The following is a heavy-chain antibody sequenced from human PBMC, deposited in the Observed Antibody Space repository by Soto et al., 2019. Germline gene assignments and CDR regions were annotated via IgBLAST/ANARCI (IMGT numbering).Heavy chain of an antibody. Sequence: ASVKVSCKASGDTFTSYYMHWVRQAPGQGLEWMGIINPSGGSTSYAQKFQGRVTMTRDTSTSTVYMELSSLRSEDTAVYYCARDYYDSSGYYYQDYWGQGTLVTVSS. CDR1: GDTFTSYY. CDR3: ARDYYDSSGYYYQDY. J-gene: IGHJ4*02. D-gene: IGHD3-22*01. V-gene: IGHV1-46*01. CDR2: INPSGGST.